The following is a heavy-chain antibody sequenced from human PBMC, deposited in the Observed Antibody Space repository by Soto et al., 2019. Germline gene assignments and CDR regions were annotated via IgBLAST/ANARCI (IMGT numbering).Heavy chain of an antibody. J-gene: IGHJ4*02. V-gene: IGHV4-30-4*01. CDR3: ARVGGFGATTIDY. CDR2: IYYSGST. CDR1: GCSISSGDYY. D-gene: IGHD3-10*01. Sequence: PSETLSLTCTVSGCSISSGDYYWSWIRQPPGKGLEWIGYIYYSGSTYYNPSLKSRVTISVDTSKNQFSLKLSSVTAADTAVYYCARVGGFGATTIDYWGQGTLVTSPQ.